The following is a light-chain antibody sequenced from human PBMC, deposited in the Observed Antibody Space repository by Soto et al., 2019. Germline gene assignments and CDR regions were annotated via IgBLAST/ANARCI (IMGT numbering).Light chain of an antibody. CDR3: QKHNTHSGT. V-gene: IGKV1-5*01. CDR1: QTINAW. CDR2: DAS. Sequence: DIQMTQSPSTLSASLGDRVTITCRASQTINAWLAWYQHKPGKAPEPLIYDASTLESGVPARFSGSRSGTEFKRNLSSLQPDDVGTYKCQKHNTHSGTFGQGTKA. J-gene: IGKJ1*01.